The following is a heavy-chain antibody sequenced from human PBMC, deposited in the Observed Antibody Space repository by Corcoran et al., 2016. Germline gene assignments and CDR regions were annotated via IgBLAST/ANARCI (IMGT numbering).Heavy chain of an antibody. CDR2: IRSRPNSYAT. V-gene: IGHV3-73*02. D-gene: IGHD3-16*01. CDR1: GFTFSDSA. J-gene: IGHJ6*02. Sequence: EVQLVESGGDLVQPGGSLRLSCAASGFTFSDSAIHWVRQASGKGLEWVGRIRSRPNSYATAYAASLGGRSTISRDDSKNTAYLQMNSLKTEDTAVYYCTRGIGGYGMDVWGQGTTVTVSS. CDR3: TRGIGGYGMDV.